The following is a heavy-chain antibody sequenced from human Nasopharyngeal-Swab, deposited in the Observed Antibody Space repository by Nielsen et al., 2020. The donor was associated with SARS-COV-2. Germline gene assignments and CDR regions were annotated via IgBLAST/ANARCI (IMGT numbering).Heavy chain of an antibody. Sequence: ASVKVSCKASGYTFISYGISWVRQAPGQGLEWMGWISAYNGNTNYAQKLQGRVTMTTDTSTSTAYMELRSLRSADTAVYYCARGDSSNYDFWSGYYTSFDYWGQGTLVTVSS. CDR3: ARGDSSNYDFWSGYYTSFDY. V-gene: IGHV1-18*01. D-gene: IGHD3-3*01. CDR2: ISAYNGNT. J-gene: IGHJ4*02. CDR1: GYTFISYG.